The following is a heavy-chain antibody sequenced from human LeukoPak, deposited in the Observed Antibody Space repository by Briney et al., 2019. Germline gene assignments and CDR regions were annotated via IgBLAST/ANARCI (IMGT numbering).Heavy chain of an antibody. V-gene: IGHV3-48*03. J-gene: IGHJ4*02. D-gene: IGHD3-22*01. CDR1: GFTFSSYE. CDR2: ISSSGSTI. Sequence: GGSLRLSCAASGFTFSSYEMNWVRQAPGKGLEWVSYISSSGSTIYYADSVKGRFTISRDNAKNSLYLQMNSLRAEDTAVYYCARSSGYYLCFDYWGQGTLVTVSS. CDR3: ARSSGYYLCFDY.